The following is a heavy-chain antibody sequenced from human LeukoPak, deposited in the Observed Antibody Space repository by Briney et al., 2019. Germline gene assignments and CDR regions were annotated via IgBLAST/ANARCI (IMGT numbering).Heavy chain of an antibody. CDR2: IWYDGSNK. V-gene: IGHV3-33*01. CDR1: GFTFSSYG. Sequence: GGSLRLSCAASGFTFSSYGMHWVRQAPGKGLEWVAVIWYDGSNKYYADSVKGRFTISRDNSKNTLYLQMNSLRAEDTAVYYCARASWLVPPRLGYFDYWGQGTLVTVSS. CDR3: ARASWLVPPRLGYFDY. D-gene: IGHD6-19*01. J-gene: IGHJ4*02.